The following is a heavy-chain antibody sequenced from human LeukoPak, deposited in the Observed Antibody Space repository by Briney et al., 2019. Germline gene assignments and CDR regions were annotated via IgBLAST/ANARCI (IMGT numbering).Heavy chain of an antibody. CDR3: ARIMGDYNILTGLYLNYNFDY. V-gene: IGHV4-34*01. D-gene: IGHD3-9*01. J-gene: IGHJ4*02. Sequence: SETLSLTCAVYGGSFSGYYWSWIRQPPGKGLEWIGEINHSGSTNYNPSLKGRVTMSVDTSKNQVSLKLRSGTAADTAVYYCARIMGDYNILTGLYLNYNFDYWGQGTLVTVSS. CDR1: GGSFSGYY. CDR2: INHSGST.